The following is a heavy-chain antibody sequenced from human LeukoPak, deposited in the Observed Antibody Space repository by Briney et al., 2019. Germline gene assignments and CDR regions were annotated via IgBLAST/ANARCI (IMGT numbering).Heavy chain of an antibody. CDR2: IYHSGST. J-gene: IGHJ4*02. D-gene: IGHD5-18*01. CDR3: ARIGSYGPPSVDY. CDR1: GGSISSGGYS. Sequence: SQTLSLTCAVSGGSISSGGYSWSWIRQPPGKGLEWIGYIYHSGSTYYNPSLKSRVTISVDRSKNQFSLKLSSVTAADTAVYYCARIGSYGPPSVDYWGQGTLVTASS. V-gene: IGHV4-30-2*01.